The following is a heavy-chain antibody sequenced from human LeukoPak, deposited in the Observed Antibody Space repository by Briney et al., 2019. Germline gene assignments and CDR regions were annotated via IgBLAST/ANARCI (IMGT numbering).Heavy chain of an antibody. CDR3: ARDLQGGLDY. Sequence: RGSLRLSRAASGFTFSSYSMNWVRQAPGKGLEWVSSISSSSSYIYYADSVKGRFTISRDNAKNSLYLQMNSLRAEDTAVYYCARDLQGGLDYWGQGTLVTVSS. V-gene: IGHV3-21*01. CDR1: GFTFSSYS. J-gene: IGHJ4*02. D-gene: IGHD3-16*01. CDR2: ISSSSSYI.